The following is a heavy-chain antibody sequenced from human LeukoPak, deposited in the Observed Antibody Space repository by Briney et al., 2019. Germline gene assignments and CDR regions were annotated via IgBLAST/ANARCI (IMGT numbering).Heavy chain of an antibody. J-gene: IGHJ6*02. CDR1: GFTFSSYA. D-gene: IGHD3-10*01. V-gene: IGHV3-23*01. CDR2: ISGSGGST. CDR3: ATAEARARGVIISDVYYYYGMDV. Sequence: PGRSLRLSCAASGFTFSSYAMSWVRQAPGKGLEWVSAISGSGGSTYYADSVKGRFTISRDNSKNTLYLQMNSLRAEDTAVYYCATAEARARGVIISDVYYYYGMDVWGQGTTVTVSS.